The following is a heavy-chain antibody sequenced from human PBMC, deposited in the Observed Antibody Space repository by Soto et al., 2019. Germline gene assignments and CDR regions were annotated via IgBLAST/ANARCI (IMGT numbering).Heavy chain of an antibody. CDR3: ARDGYYDSSGYYVPDPGMDV. CDR1: GVTFNKYI. V-gene: IGHV1-69*08. J-gene: IGHJ6*02. Sequence: SVKVSCKASGVTFNKYIIAWVRQAPGQGLEWMGRIIPILDAANYAQNFQGRVTITADKSTTTVYMELTSLRPEDTAVYYCARDGYYDSSGYYVPDPGMDVWGQGTTVTVSS. CDR2: IIPILDAA. D-gene: IGHD3-22*01.